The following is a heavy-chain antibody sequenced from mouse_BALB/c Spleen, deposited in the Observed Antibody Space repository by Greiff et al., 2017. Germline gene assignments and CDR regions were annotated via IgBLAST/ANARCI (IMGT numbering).Heavy chain of an antibody. V-gene: IGHV1-63*02. CDR1: GYTFTNYW. Sequence: QVQLQQSGAELVRPGTSVKISCKASGYTFTNYWLGWVKQRPGHGLEWIGDIYPGGGYTNYNEKFKGKATLTADTSSSTAYMQLSSLTSEDSAVYFCARRDYGYDFDYWGQGTTLTVSS. CDR3: ARRDYGYDFDY. CDR2: IYPGGGYT. J-gene: IGHJ2*01. D-gene: IGHD1-2*01.